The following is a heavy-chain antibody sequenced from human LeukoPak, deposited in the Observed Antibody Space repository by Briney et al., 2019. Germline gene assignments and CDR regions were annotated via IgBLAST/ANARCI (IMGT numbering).Heavy chain of an antibody. CDR1: GGSINSGSHY. Sequence: SETLSLTCTVSGGSINSGSHYWSWIRQPAGKGLEWIGRIYASGSTNYNPSLKGRVTISIDRTKNQFSLKLSSVTAADTAVYYCARANEVAGLNWFDPWGQGTLVTVSS. D-gene: IGHD6-19*01. V-gene: IGHV4-61*02. J-gene: IGHJ5*02. CDR2: IYASGST. CDR3: ARANEVAGLNWFDP.